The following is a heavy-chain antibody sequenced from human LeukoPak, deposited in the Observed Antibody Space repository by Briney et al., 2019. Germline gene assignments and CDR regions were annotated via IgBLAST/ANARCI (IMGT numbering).Heavy chain of an antibody. V-gene: IGHV3-30*04. CDR2: ISNDGSQT. D-gene: IGHD1/OR15-1a*01. J-gene: IGHJ4*02. CDR1: GFTLTTYS. Sequence: GSRRLSCAASGFTLTTYSMHWVRQAPGKGLEWLSIISNDGSQTYYAESVRGRFTISRDTSQNTLYLQMRSLTTEDTAVYYCASAEHNAWHNFKSWGQGTLVTVSS. CDR3: ASAEHNAWHNFKS.